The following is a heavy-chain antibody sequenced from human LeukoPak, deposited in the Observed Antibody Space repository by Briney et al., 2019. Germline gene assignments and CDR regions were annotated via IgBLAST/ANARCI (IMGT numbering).Heavy chain of an antibody. CDR3: ARSSITMVRGTLED. V-gene: IGHV1-2*02. CDR2: INPKSGGT. Sequence: ASVKVSCKASGYTFTSYYMHWVRQAPGQGLEWMGWINPKSGGTDYAQKFQGRVTMTRDTSISTAYMELSRLRSDDTAVYYCARSSITMVRGTLEDWGQGTLVTVSS. D-gene: IGHD3-10*01. CDR1: GYTFTSYY. J-gene: IGHJ4*02.